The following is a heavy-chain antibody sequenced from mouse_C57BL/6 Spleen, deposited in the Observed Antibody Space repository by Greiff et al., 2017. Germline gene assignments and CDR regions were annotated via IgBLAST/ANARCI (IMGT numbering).Heavy chain of an antibody. CDR3: ARGDYGRDYYAMDY. D-gene: IGHD1-1*01. CDR2: IYPRSGNT. Sequence: VQLQQSGAELARPGASVKLSCKASGYTFTSYGISWVKQRTGQGLEWIGEIYPRSGNTYYNEKFKGKATLTADKSSSTAYMELRSLTSEDSAVYFCARGDYGRDYYAMDYWGQGTSVTVSS. CDR1: GYTFTSYG. V-gene: IGHV1-81*01. J-gene: IGHJ4*01.